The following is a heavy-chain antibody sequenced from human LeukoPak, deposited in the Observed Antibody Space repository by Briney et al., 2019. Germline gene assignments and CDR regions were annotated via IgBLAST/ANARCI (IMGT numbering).Heavy chain of an antibody. J-gene: IGHJ6*02. CDR1: GYSFTSYW. CDR2: IYPGDSDT. CDR3: ARSLGLLRYGMDV. D-gene: IGHD3-3*01. V-gene: IGHV5-51*01. Sequence: GESLKISCKGSGYSFTSYWIGWVRQMPGKGLEGMGIIYPGDSDTRYSPSFQGQVTISADKSISTAYLQWSSLKASDTAMYYCARSLGLLRYGMDVWGQGTTVTVSS.